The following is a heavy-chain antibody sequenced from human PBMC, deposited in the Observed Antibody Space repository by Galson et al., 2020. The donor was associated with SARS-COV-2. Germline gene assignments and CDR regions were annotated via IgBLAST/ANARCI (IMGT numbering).Heavy chain of an antibody. CDR3: ARDTPSGDSSGYYYADGMDV. V-gene: IGHV4-59*13. D-gene: IGHD3-22*01. Sequence: SETLSLTCTVSGGPISSYYWSWIRQPPGQGLEWIGYIHYSGSTNYNHSLKSRVTISVDTSKNQFSLKLSSVTAADTAVYYCARDTPSGDSSGYYYADGMDVWGQGTTVTVSS. CDR2: IHYSGST. CDR1: GGPISSYY. J-gene: IGHJ6*02.